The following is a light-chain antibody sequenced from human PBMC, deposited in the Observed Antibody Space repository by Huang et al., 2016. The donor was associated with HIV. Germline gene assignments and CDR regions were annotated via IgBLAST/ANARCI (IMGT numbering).Light chain of an antibody. J-gene: IGKJ2*01. V-gene: IGKV3-11*01. CDR2: GAS. CDR1: QSVSSH. CDR3: QQRLNWQRT. Sequence: EIVLTQSPATLSLSPGERATLSCRASQSVSSHLAWDKQNPGQAPRLLIYGASYRATGIPARVSGSGSETDFTLTISSLEPEDFAVYYCQQRLNWQRTFGQGTKLEI.